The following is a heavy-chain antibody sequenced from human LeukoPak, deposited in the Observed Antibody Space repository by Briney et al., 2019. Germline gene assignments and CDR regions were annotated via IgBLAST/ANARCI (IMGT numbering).Heavy chain of an antibody. CDR2: ITTDGSGT. J-gene: IGHJ4*02. CDR3: ARDLGRPFDRSSSESCFDY. Sequence: PGGSLRLSCADSGFTFGRYWMHWVRQAPGKGLVWVSHITTDGSGTSYADSVKGRFTISRDNAKNSLYLQMNSLRAEDTAVYYCARDLGRPFDRSSSESCFDYWGQGTLVTVSS. D-gene: IGHD6-6*01. CDR1: GFTFGRYW. V-gene: IGHV3-74*01.